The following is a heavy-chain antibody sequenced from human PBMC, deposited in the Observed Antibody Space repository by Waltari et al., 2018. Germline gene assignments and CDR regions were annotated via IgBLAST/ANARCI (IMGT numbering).Heavy chain of an antibody. CDR3: ARALLIAAAGQFGY. V-gene: IGHV3-33*01. Sequence: QVQLVESGGGVVQPGRSLRLSCAASGFTFSSYGMHWVRPAPGKGLEWVAVRWYDGSNKYYADSVKGRFTISRDNSKNTLYLQMNSLRAEDTAVYYCARALLIAAAGQFGYWGQGTLVTVSS. CDR2: RWYDGSNK. CDR1: GFTFSSYG. J-gene: IGHJ4*02. D-gene: IGHD6-13*01.